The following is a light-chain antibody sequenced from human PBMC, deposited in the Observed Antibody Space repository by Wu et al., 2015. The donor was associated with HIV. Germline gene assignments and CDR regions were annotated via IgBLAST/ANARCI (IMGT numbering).Light chain of an antibody. J-gene: IGKJ5*01. CDR1: QTVSTF. V-gene: IGKV3-11*01. CDR3: QQRFTWPLT. Sequence: EIVLTQSPDTLSLSPGERATLSCRANQTVSTFFGWYQQKPGQAPRLLIYDVVSRATGIPARFSGSGFGTDFTLTISSLEPEDSAVYYCQQRFTWPLTFGQGTRLEI. CDR2: DVV.